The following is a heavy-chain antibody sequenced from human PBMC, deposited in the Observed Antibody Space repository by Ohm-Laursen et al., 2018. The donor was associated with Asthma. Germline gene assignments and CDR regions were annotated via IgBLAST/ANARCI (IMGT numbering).Heavy chain of an antibody. CDR3: ARDFGTAHRGVIPLYYFDY. CDR2: ISYDGSNK. Sequence: SLRLSCSASGFTFSSYAMHWVRQAPGKGLEWVAVISYDGSNKYYADSVKGRFTISRDNSKNTLYLQMNSLRAEDTAVYYCARDFGTAHRGVIPLYYFDYWGQGTLVTVSS. CDR1: GFTFSSYA. V-gene: IGHV3-30-3*01. D-gene: IGHD3-10*01. J-gene: IGHJ4*02.